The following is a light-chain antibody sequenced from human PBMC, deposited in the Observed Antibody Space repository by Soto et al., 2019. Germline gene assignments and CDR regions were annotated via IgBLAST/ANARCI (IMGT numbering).Light chain of an antibody. CDR3: SAYTSSSPL. V-gene: IGLV2-14*01. CDR1: SSDVGGYNY. CDR2: DVS. J-gene: IGLJ2*01. Sequence: QSALTQPASVSGSPGQSITISCTGTSSDVGGYNYVSWYQQHPGKAPKLMIYDVSNLPSGVSNRFSGSKSGNTASLTISGLQAEDDADYYCSAYTSSSPLFGGGTKLTVL.